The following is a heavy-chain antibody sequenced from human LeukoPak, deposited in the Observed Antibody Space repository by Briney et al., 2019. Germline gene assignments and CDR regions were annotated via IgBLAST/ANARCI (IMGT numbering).Heavy chain of an antibody. V-gene: IGHV4-39*01. CDR2: IYYSGST. CDR1: GGSISSSSYY. D-gene: IGHD2-21*01. Sequence: SETLSLTCTVSGGSISSSSYYWGWIRQPPGKGLEWIGSIYYSGSTYYNPSLKSRVTISVDTSKNQFSLKLSSVTAADTAVYYCARGGDVHLSPETVGGYYYGMDVWGQGTTVTASS. J-gene: IGHJ6*02. CDR3: ARGGDVHLSPETVGGYYYGMDV.